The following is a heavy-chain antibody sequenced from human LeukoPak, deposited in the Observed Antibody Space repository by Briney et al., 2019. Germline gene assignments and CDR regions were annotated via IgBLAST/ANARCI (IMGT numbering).Heavy chain of an antibody. Sequence: PGGSLRLSCAASGFAFSSYSMSWVRQAPGKGLEWVSVISSSSHSTHYADTVKGRFTISRDNSKNTVYLQMNSLRAEDTAVYYCANEGPNFDYWGQGTLVTVSS. D-gene: IGHD2-8*01. CDR3: ANEGPNFDY. CDR2: ISSSSHST. V-gene: IGHV3-23*01. J-gene: IGHJ4*02. CDR1: GFAFSSYS.